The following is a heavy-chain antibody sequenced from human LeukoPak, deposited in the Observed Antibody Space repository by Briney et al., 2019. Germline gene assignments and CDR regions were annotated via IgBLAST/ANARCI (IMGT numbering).Heavy chain of an antibody. V-gene: IGHV4-30-4*08. Sequence: SQTLSLTCTVSGGSISSGDYYWSWIRQPPGKGLEWIGYIYYSGSTYYNPSLKSRVTISVDTSKNQFSLKLSSVTAADTAVYYCARDQGLYCSGGSCSSRNWFDPWGQGTLVTVSS. J-gene: IGHJ5*02. CDR3: ARDQGLYCSGGSCSSRNWFDP. CDR1: GGSISSGDYY. CDR2: IYYSGST. D-gene: IGHD2-15*01.